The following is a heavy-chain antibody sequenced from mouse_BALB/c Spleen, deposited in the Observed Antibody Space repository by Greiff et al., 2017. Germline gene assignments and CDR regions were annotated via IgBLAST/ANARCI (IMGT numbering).Heavy chain of an antibody. CDR1: GYTFTSYW. CDR2: INPSTGYT. CDR3: ARGTYYGNYRVFDY. J-gene: IGHJ2*01. D-gene: IGHD2-10*01. V-gene: IGHV1-7*01. Sequence: QVQLQQSGAELAKPGASVKMSCKASGYTFTSYWMHWVKQRTGQGLEWIGYINPSTGYTEYNQKFKDKATLTADKSSSTAYMQLSSLTSEDSAVYYCARGTYYGNYRVFDYWGQGTTLTVSS.